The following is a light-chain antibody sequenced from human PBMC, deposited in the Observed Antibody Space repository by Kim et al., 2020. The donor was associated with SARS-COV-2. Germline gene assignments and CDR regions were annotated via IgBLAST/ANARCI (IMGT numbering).Light chain of an antibody. Sequence: SPGERATLSCRATQSVTNTFLAWYQQKPGQAPRLLIYGASSRATGIPDRFSGSGSGTDFTLTISRLEPEDFAVYYCQQYGSSPFTFGPGTKVDIK. J-gene: IGKJ3*01. CDR2: GAS. V-gene: IGKV3-20*01. CDR3: QQYGSSPFT. CDR1: QSVTNTF.